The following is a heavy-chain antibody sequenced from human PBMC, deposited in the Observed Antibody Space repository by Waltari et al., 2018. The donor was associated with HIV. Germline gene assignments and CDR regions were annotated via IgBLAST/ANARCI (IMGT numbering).Heavy chain of an antibody. J-gene: IGHJ4*02. V-gene: IGHV3-23*01. Sequence: EEQLLESGGDLVRPGGSLTLSCAASGFTLRSYVVNWVRQAPGKGLGWVSGITSSGRETHYAESVRGRFTISRDNSKNTVQLQMNSLTVEDTAVYFCAKTKFGELLYYLDSWGRGTTVIVTA. CDR2: ITSSGRET. D-gene: IGHD3-16*01. CDR3: AKTKFGELLYYLDS. CDR1: GFTLRSYV.